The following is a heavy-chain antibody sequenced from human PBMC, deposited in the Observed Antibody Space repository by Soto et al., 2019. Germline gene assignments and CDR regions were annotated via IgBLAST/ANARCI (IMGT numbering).Heavy chain of an antibody. V-gene: IGHV3-74*01. CDR1: GFAFSSEW. Sequence: PGGSLRLSCAASGFAFSSEWMHWVRQAPGKGLVWVSRIDPYDTGITYADSVKGRFTISRDNAKNTLYLQMNSLRAEDTAVYYCTSDTFGARDSWGQGTRVTVSS. J-gene: IGHJ4*02. CDR3: TSDTFGARDS. CDR2: IDPYDTGI. D-gene: IGHD2-15*01.